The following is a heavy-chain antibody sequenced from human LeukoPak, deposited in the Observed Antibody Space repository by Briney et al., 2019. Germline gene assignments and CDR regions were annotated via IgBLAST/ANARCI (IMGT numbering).Heavy chain of an antibody. D-gene: IGHD3-22*01. CDR3: AKDSPPVNWYFDL. CDR2: IDKDGKDI. V-gene: IGHV3-7*03. Sequence: GGSLRLSCAASGLSISNFWMHWVRQAPGKGLEWVAIIDKDGKDIKYVDSVKGRFTLSRDNAKNSVYLQMNSLRAEDTAVYYCAKDSPPVNWYFDLWGRGTLVTVSS. J-gene: IGHJ2*01. CDR1: GLSISNFW.